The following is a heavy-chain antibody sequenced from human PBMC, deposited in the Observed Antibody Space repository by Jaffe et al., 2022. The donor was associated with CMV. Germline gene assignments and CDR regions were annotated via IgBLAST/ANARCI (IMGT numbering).Heavy chain of an antibody. Sequence: EVQLVESGGGLVKPGGSLRLSCAATGFTFRNYTMNWVRQAPGQGLEWVSLISASGTDIYYPDSVKGRFTISRDNAKNSVYLQMNSLRPEDTAVYYCAREAYYYDSTGYYELDYWGQGTLVTVSS. J-gene: IGHJ4*02. CDR1: GFTFRNYT. V-gene: IGHV3-21*02. D-gene: IGHD3-22*01. CDR2: ISASGTDI. CDR3: AREAYYYDSTGYYELDY.